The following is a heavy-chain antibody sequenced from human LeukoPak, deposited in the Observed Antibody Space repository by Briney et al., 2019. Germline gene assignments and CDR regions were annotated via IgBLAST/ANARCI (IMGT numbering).Heavy chain of an antibody. D-gene: IGHD3-22*01. J-gene: IGHJ4*02. CDR1: GFTFSSYG. Sequence: GTSLRLACAASGFTFSSYGMHWVRQAPGKGLEWVAVIWYDGSNKYYADSVKGRFTISRDNSKNTLYLQMNRLRAEDTAVYYCARDPTAYYDSSGYYLNTIDYWGQGTLVTVSS. CDR3: ARDPTAYYDSSGYYLNTIDY. V-gene: IGHV3-33*08. CDR2: IWYDGSNK.